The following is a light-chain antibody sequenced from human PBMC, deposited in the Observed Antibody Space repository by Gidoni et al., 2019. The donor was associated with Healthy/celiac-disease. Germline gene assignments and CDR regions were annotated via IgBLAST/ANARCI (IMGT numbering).Light chain of an antibody. J-gene: IGLJ2*01. CDR1: SSNIGDNS. Sequence: QSVLTPPPSVSAPPGQKVTISCSGSSSNIGDNSVSWYQQFPGTAPKLLIYDKDKRPSGIPDRFSGSKSGTSATLGITGLQPGDEADYYCGTWDNGLSAVLFGGGTRLTVL. CDR3: GTWDNGLSAVL. CDR2: DKD. V-gene: IGLV1-51*01.